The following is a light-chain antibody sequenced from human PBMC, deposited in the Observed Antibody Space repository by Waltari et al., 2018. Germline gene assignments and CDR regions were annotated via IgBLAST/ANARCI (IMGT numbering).Light chain of an antibody. CDR2: RDN. CDR1: LLSKKY. Sequence: SYELTQPSSVSLSPGQTANITCSGNLLSKKYGRWLQKKPGQAPTLLIYRDNARPSGIPERFSGSSSGTTVTLTISGAHVEDEADYYCYSVSANSWVFGGGTRLTVL. J-gene: IGLJ3*02. CDR3: YSVSANSWV. V-gene: IGLV3-27*01.